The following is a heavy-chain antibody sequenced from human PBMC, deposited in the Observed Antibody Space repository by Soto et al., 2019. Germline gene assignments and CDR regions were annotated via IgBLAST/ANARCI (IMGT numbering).Heavy chain of an antibody. Sequence: PSETLSLTCTVSGGSTSSGGFYWSWIRQHPGKGLEWIGYIYYSGISYYNPSLKSRVSISLDTSRNQFSMTLNSVNAADTAVYYCERNGYTYGMDVWGQGATVTVSS. J-gene: IGHJ6*02. D-gene: IGHD5-18*01. CDR3: ERNGYTYGMDV. CDR2: IYYSGIS. CDR1: GGSTSSGGFY. V-gene: IGHV4-31*03.